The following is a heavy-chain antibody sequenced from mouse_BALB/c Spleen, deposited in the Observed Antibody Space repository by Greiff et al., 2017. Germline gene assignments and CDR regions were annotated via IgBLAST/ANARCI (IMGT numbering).Heavy chain of an antibody. J-gene: IGHJ4*01. D-gene: IGHD2-12*01. CDR3: ARGRDIYYSYSYAMDY. CDR2: ISDGGSYT. V-gene: IGHV5-4*02. CDR1: GFTFSDYY. Sequence: DVMLVESGGGLVKPGGSLKLSCAASGFTFSDYYMYWVRQTPEKRLEWVATISDGGSYTYYPDSVKGRFTISRDNAKNNLYLQMSSLKSEDTAMYYCARGRDIYYSYSYAMDYWGQGTSVTVSA.